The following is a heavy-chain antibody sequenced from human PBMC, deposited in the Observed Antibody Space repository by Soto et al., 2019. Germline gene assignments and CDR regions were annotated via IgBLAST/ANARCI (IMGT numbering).Heavy chain of an antibody. CDR1: GGSISTRSSY. CDR2: VYYRGNA. Sequence: TSETLSLTCTVSGGSISTRSSYWGWIRQPPGKGLEWIGSVYYRGNAYYNPSLQTRVTISLDKSKSQFSLKLNSVTAADSAVYFCARLEGLATISYYFDFWGPGALVTVSS. V-gene: IGHV4-39*01. J-gene: IGHJ4*02. D-gene: IGHD3-9*01. CDR3: ARLEGLATISYYFDF.